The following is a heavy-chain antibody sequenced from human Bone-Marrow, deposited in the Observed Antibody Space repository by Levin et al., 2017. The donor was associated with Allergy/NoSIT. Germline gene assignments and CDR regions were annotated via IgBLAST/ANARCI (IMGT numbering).Heavy chain of an antibody. V-gene: IGHV3-15*01. CDR1: GFTFSNAW. CDR3: TTDRPRRYSSSWPYFDY. J-gene: IGHJ4*02. CDR2: IKSKTDGGTT. Sequence: PGGSLRLSCAASGFTFSNAWMSWVRQAPGKGLEWVGRIKSKTDGGTTDYAAPVKGRFTISRDDSKNTLYLQMNSLKTEDTAVYYCTTDRPRRYSSSWPYFDYWGQGTLVTVSS. D-gene: IGHD6-13*01.